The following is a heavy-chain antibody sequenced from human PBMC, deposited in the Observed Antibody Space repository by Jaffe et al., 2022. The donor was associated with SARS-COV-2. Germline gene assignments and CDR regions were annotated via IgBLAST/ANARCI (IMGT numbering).Heavy chain of an antibody. CDR1: GFTFSDYY. V-gene: IGHV3-11*06. Sequence: QVQLVESGGGLVKPGGSLRLSCAASGFTFSDYYMSWIRQAPGKGLEWVSYISSSTSYTNYADSVKGRFTISRDNAKNSLYLQMNSLRAEDTAVYYCARDTVLGDAFDIWGQGTMVTVSS. CDR3: ARDTVLGDAFDI. CDR2: ISSSTSYT. D-gene: IGHD4-17*01. J-gene: IGHJ3*02.